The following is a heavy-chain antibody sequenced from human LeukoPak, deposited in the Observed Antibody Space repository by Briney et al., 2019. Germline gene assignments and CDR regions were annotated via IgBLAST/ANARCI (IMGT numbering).Heavy chain of an antibody. CDR1: GFTFSSYA. V-gene: IGHV3-30*04. CDR2: ISYDGTDK. J-gene: IGHJ4*02. CDR3: AREASGSTPDY. Sequence: GTSLRLSCAAFGFTFSSYAMHWVRQAPGKGLEWVAMISYDGTDKYYTESMKGRFTISRDNSKNTLYLQMSSLRPADTAVYYCAREASGSTPDYWGQGTLVTISS. D-gene: IGHD6-19*01.